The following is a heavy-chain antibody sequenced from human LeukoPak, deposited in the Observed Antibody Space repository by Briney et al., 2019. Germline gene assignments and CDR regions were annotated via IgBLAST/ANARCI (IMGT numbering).Heavy chain of an antibody. J-gene: IGHJ4*02. V-gene: IGHV3-23*01. Sequence: PGGSLRLSCAASGFAFSSYAMRWVRQAPGKGLEWVSGVSGSDGTTYYVDSVKGRFTISRDNSRNTLYLQMNSLRAEDTAVYYCAKDRYCSGGSCYSGFDHWGQGTLVTVSS. CDR2: VSGSDGTT. CDR3: AKDRYCSGGSCYSGFDH. D-gene: IGHD2-15*01. CDR1: GFAFSSYA.